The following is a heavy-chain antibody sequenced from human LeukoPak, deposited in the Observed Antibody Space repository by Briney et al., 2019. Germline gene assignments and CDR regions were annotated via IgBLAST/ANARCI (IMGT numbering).Heavy chain of an antibody. J-gene: IGHJ4*02. CDR2: ISRSSTYI. CDR3: ARGSDSGSYPSYFDY. CDR1: GFTFSSFA. V-gene: IGHV3-21*01. D-gene: IGHD1-26*01. Sequence: GGSLRLSCAASGFTFSSFAMNWVRQAPGKGLEWVSSISRSSTYIYYADSVKGRFTISRDNAKKSLYLQMNSLGAEDTAVYYCARGSDSGSYPSYFDYWGQGTLVTVSS.